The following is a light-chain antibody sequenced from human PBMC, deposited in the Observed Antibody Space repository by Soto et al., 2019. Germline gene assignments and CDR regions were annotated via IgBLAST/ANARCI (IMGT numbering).Light chain of an antibody. J-gene: IGKJ1*01. Sequence: EIVLTQSPGTLSLSPGDRATLSCWASQSVSSNYLAWYQQKPGQAPRLLMYDASSRATGIPDRFSGSGSGTDFTLTISRLEPEDFAVYYCQQYGSSPPMTFGQGTKVDIK. V-gene: IGKV3-20*01. CDR1: QSVSSNY. CDR2: DAS. CDR3: QQYGSSPPMT.